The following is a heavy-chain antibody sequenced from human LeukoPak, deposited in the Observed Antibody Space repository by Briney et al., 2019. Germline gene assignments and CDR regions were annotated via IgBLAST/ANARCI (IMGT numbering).Heavy chain of an antibody. V-gene: IGHV3-74*01. J-gene: IGHJ4*02. CDR3: ASASSHRIAAGGDY. CDR2: INSDGSSR. CDR1: GFTFSNSW. Sequence: GGSLRLSWAASGFTFSNSWRHWFGQAPGKGLVWFSLINSDGSSRNYADSVKGRFTISRDNAKNTLYLQMSSLRAEDTAVYYCASASSHRIAAGGDYWGQGTLVTVSS. D-gene: IGHD6-13*01.